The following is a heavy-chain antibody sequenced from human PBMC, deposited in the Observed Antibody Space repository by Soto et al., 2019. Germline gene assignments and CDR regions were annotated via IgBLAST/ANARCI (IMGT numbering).Heavy chain of an antibody. Sequence: QVHLVQSGAEVKKPGASVKVSCKGSGYGFTTYGITWVRQAPGQGLEWMAWISAHNGNTNYAQKLQGRVTVTRDTSTSTAYTELRSLRSDDTAVYYCATGRYGDYWGQGALVTVSS. D-gene: IGHD1-1*01. CDR3: ATGRYGDY. CDR2: ISAHNGNT. J-gene: IGHJ4*02. CDR1: GYGFTTYG. V-gene: IGHV1-18*01.